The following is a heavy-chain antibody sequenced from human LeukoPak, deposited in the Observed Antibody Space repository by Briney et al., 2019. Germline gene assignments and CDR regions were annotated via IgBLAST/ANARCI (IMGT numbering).Heavy chain of an antibody. V-gene: IGHV4-61*01. D-gene: IGHD6-19*01. CDR1: GGSVSSGSYY. J-gene: IGHJ4*02. CDR2: IYYSGST. Sequence: PSETLSLTCTASGGSVSSGSYYWSWIRQPPGKGLERIGYIYYSGSTNYNPSLKSRVTISVDTSKNQFSLKLSSVTAADTAVYYCARERIAVAGYFDYWGQGTLVTVSS. CDR3: ARERIAVAGYFDY.